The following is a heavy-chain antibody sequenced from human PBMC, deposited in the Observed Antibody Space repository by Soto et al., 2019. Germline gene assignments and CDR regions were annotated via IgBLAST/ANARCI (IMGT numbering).Heavy chain of an antibody. CDR1: GFTFTSSA. D-gene: IGHD2-8*02. V-gene: IGHV1-58*01. J-gene: IGHJ6*02. CDR3: AAEASGTGHYYYGMDV. CDR2: IVVGSGNT. Sequence: ASVKVSCKASGFTFTSSAVQWVRQARGQRLEWIGWIVVGSGNTNYAQKFQERVTITRDMSTSTAYMELSSLRSEDTAVYYCAAEASGTGHYYYGMDVWGQGTTVTGSS.